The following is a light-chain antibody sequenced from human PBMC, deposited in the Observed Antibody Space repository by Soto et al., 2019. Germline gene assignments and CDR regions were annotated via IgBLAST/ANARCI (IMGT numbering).Light chain of an antibody. V-gene: IGKV3-11*01. CDR1: QSVSSN. Sequence: EIVLTQSPATLSLSPGERATLSCRASQSVSSNLAWYQQKPGQAPRLLIYDASNRATGIPARFTGSGSGTDFTLTISSLEPEDFAGYHCQQRSNWPSYTFGQGTKLEIK. CDR2: DAS. CDR3: QQRSNWPSYT. J-gene: IGKJ2*01.